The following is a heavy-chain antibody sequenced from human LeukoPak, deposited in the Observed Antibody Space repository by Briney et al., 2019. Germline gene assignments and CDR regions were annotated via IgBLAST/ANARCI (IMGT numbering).Heavy chain of an antibody. D-gene: IGHD3-16*01. J-gene: IGHJ5*02. CDR1: GDSMRSFY. V-gene: IGHV4-4*07. CDR3: ARGDLYDGGGRNWFDP. CDR2: IHTSGTT. Sequence: SETLSLTCTVSGDSMRSFYWSFIRQPAGKGLEWTGRIHTSGTTWYNASLKSRVAMSVDMSKNQFSLRLTSVTAADTAVYYCARGDLYDGGGRNWFDPWGQGTLVTVSS.